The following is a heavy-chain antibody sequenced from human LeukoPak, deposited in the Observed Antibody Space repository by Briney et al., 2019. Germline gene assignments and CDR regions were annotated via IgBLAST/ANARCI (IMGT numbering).Heavy chain of an antibody. CDR2: IYYSGST. CDR3: ARHSAYDSSGYYYPQSAFLDYFDY. CDR1: GGSISSSSYY. J-gene: IGHJ4*02. D-gene: IGHD3-22*01. V-gene: IGHV4-39*01. Sequence: SETLSLTCTVSGGSISSSSYYWGWIRQPPGKGLEWIGSIYYSGSTYYNPSLKSRVTISVDTSKNQFSLKLSSLTAADTAVYYCARHSAYDSSGYYYPQSAFLDYFDYWGQGTLVTVSS.